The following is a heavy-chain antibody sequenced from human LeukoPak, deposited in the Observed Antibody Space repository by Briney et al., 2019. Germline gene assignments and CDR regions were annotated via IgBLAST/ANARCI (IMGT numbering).Heavy chain of an antibody. V-gene: IGHV3-23*01. J-gene: IGHJ4*02. CDR3: ARAGSWSSRPYSDY. D-gene: IGHD1-26*01. CDR2: VSGSGGST. Sequence: GGSLRLSCAASGFSFSGYVMSWVRQAPGKGLEWVSAVSGSGGSTYSADSVKGRFTISRDNSKNMVYLQTSSLRAEDTAVYYCARAGSWSSRPYSDYWGQGILVSVSS. CDR1: GFSFSGYV.